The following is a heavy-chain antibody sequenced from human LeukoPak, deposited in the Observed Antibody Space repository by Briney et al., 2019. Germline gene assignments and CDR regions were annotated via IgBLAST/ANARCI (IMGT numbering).Heavy chain of an antibody. V-gene: IGHV5-51*01. CDR2: IYPGDSDT. D-gene: IGHD6-6*01. Sequence: GESLKISCKGSGSRFTNYWIGWVRQMPGKGLEWXXIIYPGDSDTRYSPSFQGQVTISADKSISTAYLQWSSLKASDTAMYYCASFEGIAARPYYWGQGTLVTVSS. CDR1: GSRFTNYW. CDR3: ASFEGIAARPYY. J-gene: IGHJ4*02.